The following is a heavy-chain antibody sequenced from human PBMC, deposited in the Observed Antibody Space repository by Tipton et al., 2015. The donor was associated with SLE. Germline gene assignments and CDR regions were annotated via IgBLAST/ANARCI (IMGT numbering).Heavy chain of an antibody. V-gene: IGHV1-46*01. CDR1: GYTFTSYY. Sequence: QLVQSGAEVKKPGASVKVSCKASGYTFTSYYMHWVRRAPGQGLEWMGIINPSGGSTSYAQKFQGRVTMTRDTSTSTVYMELSSLRSEDTAVYYCARDQRSYDSSGYDDYWGQGTLVTVSS. D-gene: IGHD3-22*01. CDR3: ARDQRSYDSSGYDDY. CDR2: INPSGGST. J-gene: IGHJ4*02.